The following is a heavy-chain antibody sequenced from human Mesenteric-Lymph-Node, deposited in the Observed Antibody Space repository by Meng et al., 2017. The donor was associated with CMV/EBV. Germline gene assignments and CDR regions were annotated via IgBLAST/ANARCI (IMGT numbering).Heavy chain of an antibody. V-gene: IGHV1-2*02. CDR1: GYTFTSYY. J-gene: IGHJ4*02. Sequence: ASVKVSCKASGYTFTSYYMHWVRQAPGQGLEWMGWINPNSGGTNYAQKFQGRVTMTRDTSISTAYMELSRLRSDDTAVYYCARDQGEWLVQGYFDYWGQGTLVTVSS. D-gene: IGHD6-19*01. CDR3: ARDQGEWLVQGYFDY. CDR2: INPNSGGT.